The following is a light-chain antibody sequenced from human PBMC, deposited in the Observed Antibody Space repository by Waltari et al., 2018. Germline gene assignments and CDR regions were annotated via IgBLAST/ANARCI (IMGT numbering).Light chain of an antibody. CDR2: DAS. V-gene: IGKV3-11*01. CDR1: QSVSSY. Sequence: EIVLTQSPATLSLSPGERATLSCRASQSVSSYLAWYQQKPGQAPRLLIYDASNRATGIPARFSGSASGTDFTLTISSLEPEDFAVYNSQQRSNWPLYTFGQGTKLEIK. CDR3: QQRSNWPLYT. J-gene: IGKJ2*01.